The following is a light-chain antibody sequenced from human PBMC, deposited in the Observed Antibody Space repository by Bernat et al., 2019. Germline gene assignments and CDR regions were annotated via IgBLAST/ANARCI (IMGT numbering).Light chain of an antibody. J-gene: IGKJ4*01. V-gene: IGKV3-11*01. CDR2: DTS. CDR1: QTVSRA. Sequence: EIVLTQSPATLSLSPGERATLSCRASQTVSRAFAWYQQKPGQAPRLLIYDTSVRATGIPARFSGSGSGTDFTLTISSLEAEDFAFYYGQQRTDWPRLSFGGGTKVEI. CDR3: QQRTDWPRLS.